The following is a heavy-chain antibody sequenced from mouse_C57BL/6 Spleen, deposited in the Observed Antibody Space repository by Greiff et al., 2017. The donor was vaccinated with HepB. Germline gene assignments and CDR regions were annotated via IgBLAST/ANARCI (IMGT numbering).Heavy chain of an antibody. J-gene: IGHJ4*01. CDR3: ARGVATEYYYAMDY. CDR1: GFTFSDYG. D-gene: IGHD1-1*01. V-gene: IGHV5-17*01. Sequence: EVQRVESGGGLVKPGGSLKLSCAASGFTFSDYGMHWVRQAPEKGLEWVAYISSGSSTIYYADTVKGRFTISRDNAKNTLFLQMTSLRSEDTAMYYCARGVATEYYYAMDYWGQGTSVTVSS. CDR2: ISSGSSTI.